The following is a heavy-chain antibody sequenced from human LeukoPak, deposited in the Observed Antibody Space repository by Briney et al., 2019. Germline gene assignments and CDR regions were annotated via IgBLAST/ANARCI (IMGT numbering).Heavy chain of an antibody. CDR1: GGSISSSSYY. D-gene: IGHD6-6*01. CDR2: IYYSGST. CDR3: ARQAARPGDNWFDP. V-gene: IGHV4-39*01. J-gene: IGHJ5*02. Sequence: TSETLSLTCTVSGGSISSSSYYWGWIRQPPGKGLEWIGSIYYSGSTYYNPSLKSRVPISVDTSKNQFSLKLSSVTAADTAVYYCARQAARPGDNWFDPWGQGTLVTVSS.